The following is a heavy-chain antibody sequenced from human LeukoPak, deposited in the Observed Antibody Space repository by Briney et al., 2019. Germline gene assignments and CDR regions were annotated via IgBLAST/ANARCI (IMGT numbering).Heavy chain of an antibody. J-gene: IGHJ5*02. D-gene: IGHD3-22*01. CDR2: ISSSSSYI. V-gene: IGHV3-21*01. CDR3: ARTYYYDKQPNWFDP. CDR1: GITFSSYS. Sequence: GGSLRLSCAASGITFSSYSMNWVRQAPGKGLEWVSSISSSSSYIYYADSVKGRFTISRDNAKKSLYLQMNSLRAEDTAVYYCARTYYYDKQPNWFDPWGQGTLVTVSS.